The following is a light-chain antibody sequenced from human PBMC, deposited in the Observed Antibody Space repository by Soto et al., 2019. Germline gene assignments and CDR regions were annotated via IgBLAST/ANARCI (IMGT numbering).Light chain of an antibody. V-gene: IGKV1-39*01. CDR1: QNINSY. J-gene: IGKJ5*01. CDR3: HQSYDIPT. Sequence: DIQMTQSPASLSASVGDRVTITCRARQNINSYLNLYQQKPGKAPKLLIYAASSLQSGVPSRFSGSGSGTDFTLTVSSLQPEDFATYYCHQSYDIPTFGQGTRLEIK. CDR2: AAS.